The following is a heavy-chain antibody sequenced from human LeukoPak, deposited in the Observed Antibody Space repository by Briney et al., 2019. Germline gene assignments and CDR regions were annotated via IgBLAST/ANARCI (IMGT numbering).Heavy chain of an antibody. CDR2: ISSSSYI. D-gene: IGHD2-15*01. V-gene: IGHV3-21*01. CDR1: GFTFSSYS. J-gene: IGHJ6*02. Sequence: GGSLRLSCAASGFTFSSYSMNWVRQAPGKGLEWVSSISSSSYIYYADSVKGRFTISRDNAKNSLYLQMNSLRAEDTAVYYCAGGLVVVAATGSDGYYYGMDVWGQGTTVTVSS. CDR3: AGGLVVVAATGSDGYYYGMDV.